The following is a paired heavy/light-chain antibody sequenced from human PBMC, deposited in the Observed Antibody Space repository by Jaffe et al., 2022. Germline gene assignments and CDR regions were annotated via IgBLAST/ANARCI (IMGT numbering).Heavy chain of an antibody. J-gene: IGHJ4*02. Sequence: EVQLVESGGGLVKPGGSLRLSCAASGFTFSNAWMSWVRQAPGKGLEWVGRIKSKTDGGTTDYAAPVKGRFTISRDDSKNTLYLQMNSLKTEDTAVYYCTTIPVMITFGGVIVLDYWGQGTLVTVSS. CDR2: IKSKTDGGTT. V-gene: IGHV3-15*01. CDR1: GFTFSNAW. CDR3: TTIPVMITFGGVIVLDY. D-gene: IGHD3-16*02.
Light chain of an antibody. CDR2: DDS. J-gene: IGLJ2*01. V-gene: IGLV3-21*02. CDR3: QVWDSSSDSVV. Sequence: SYVLTQPPSVSVAPGQTARITCGGNNIGSKSVHWYQQKPGQAPVLVVYDDSDRPSGIPERFSGSNSGNTATLTISRVEAGDEADYYCQVWDSSSDSVVFGGGTKLTVL. CDR1: NIGSKS.